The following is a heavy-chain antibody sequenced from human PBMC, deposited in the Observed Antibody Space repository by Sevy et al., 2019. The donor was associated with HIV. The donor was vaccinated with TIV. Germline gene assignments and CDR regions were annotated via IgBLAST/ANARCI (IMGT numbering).Heavy chain of an antibody. CDR3: AKVGYAYGMDV. CDR1: GFTFSSYD. Sequence: GGSLRLSCAASGFTFSSYDMHWVRQATGKGLEWVSAIGTAGDTYYPGSVKGRFTISRENAKNSLYLQMNSLRAGDTAVYYWAKVGYAYGMDVWGQGTTVTVSS. V-gene: IGHV3-13*01. CDR2: IGTAGDT. D-gene: IGHD5-12*01. J-gene: IGHJ6*02.